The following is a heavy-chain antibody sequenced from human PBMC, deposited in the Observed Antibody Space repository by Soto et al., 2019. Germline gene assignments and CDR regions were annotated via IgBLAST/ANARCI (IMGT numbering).Heavy chain of an antibody. Sequence: QVQLVESGGGVVQPGRSLRLSCAASGFTFSSYGMHWVRQAPGKGLEWVAVISYDGSNKYYADSVKGRFTISRDNTKNTLSLQMNSLRAEDTAVYYCAKDLYVMAARPKYYGMDVWGQGTTVTVSS. J-gene: IGHJ6*02. CDR2: ISYDGSNK. D-gene: IGHD6-6*01. CDR3: AKDLYVMAARPKYYGMDV. V-gene: IGHV3-30*18. CDR1: GFTFSSYG.